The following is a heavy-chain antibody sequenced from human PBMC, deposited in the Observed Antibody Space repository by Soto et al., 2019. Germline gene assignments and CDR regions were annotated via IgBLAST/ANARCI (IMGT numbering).Heavy chain of an antibody. V-gene: IGHV4-4*07. CDR1: NGSISSYY. D-gene: IGHD5-18*01. J-gene: IGHJ4*02. CDR3: AREYTYGAPYYFDY. CDR2: IHYSGAT. Sequence: PSETLSLTCTVSNGSISSYYWNWIRQPAGKGLEWIGRIHYSGATNHSPSLKSRVTMSVDLSKNQFSLGLSSVTAADTAVYYCAREYTYGAPYYFDYWGRGALVTVSS.